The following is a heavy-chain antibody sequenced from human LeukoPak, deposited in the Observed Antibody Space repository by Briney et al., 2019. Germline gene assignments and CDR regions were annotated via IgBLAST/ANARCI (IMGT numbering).Heavy chain of an antibody. Sequence: PGGSLRLSGAASGFTVSSNYMSWLRQGPGKELEGVSVIYSGGSTYYADSVKGRFTISRDNSKNTLYLQMNSLRAEDTAVYYCARDAYFAGEYYFDYWGQGTLVTVSS. J-gene: IGHJ4*02. V-gene: IGHV3-53*01. CDR2: IYSGGST. CDR3: ARDAYFAGEYYFDY. D-gene: IGHD2-21*01. CDR1: GFTVSSNY.